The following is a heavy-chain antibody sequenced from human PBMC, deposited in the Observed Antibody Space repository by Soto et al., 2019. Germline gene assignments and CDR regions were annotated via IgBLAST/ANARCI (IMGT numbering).Heavy chain of an antibody. Sequence: QVQLVQSGAEVKKPGASVKVSCKASGYTFTSYYMHWVRQAPGQGLEWMGIINPSGGSTSYAQKFQRRVTMTRYTSTSTVYMELSSLRSEDTAVYYCAREVYYYGMDVWGQGTTVTVSS. CDR2: INPSGGST. CDR3: AREVYYYGMDV. CDR1: GYTFTSYY. V-gene: IGHV1-46*01. J-gene: IGHJ6*02.